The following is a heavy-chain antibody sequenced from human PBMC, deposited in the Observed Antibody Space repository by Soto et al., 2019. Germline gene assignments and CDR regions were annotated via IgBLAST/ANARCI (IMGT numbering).Heavy chain of an antibody. Sequence: SETLSLTCTVSGGSISSYYWSWIRQPPGKGLEWIGYIYYSGSTNYNPSLKSRVTISVDTSKNQFSLKLSSVTAADTAVYYCARVAGGNFWSGYYTYYYYCMDVWGQGTTVTVSS. CDR3: ARVAGGNFWSGYYTYYYYCMDV. J-gene: IGHJ6*02. V-gene: IGHV4-59*01. CDR2: IYYSGST. CDR1: GGSISSYY. D-gene: IGHD3-3*01.